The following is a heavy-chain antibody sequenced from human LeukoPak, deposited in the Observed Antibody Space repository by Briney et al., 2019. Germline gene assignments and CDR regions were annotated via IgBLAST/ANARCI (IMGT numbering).Heavy chain of an antibody. V-gene: IGHV3-48*03. CDR3: ARDGKRKATYYFGMDV. CDR1: GLDFSAYD. D-gene: IGHD1-14*01. Sequence: GGSLRLSCADSGLDFSAYDMNWVRQAPGKGLEWVSYISSSSSLIYYADSVKGRFTISRDNLRNSLYLQMNSLRAEDTAVYYCARDGKRKATYYFGMDVWGKGTTVTVSS. CDR2: ISSSSSLI. J-gene: IGHJ6*04.